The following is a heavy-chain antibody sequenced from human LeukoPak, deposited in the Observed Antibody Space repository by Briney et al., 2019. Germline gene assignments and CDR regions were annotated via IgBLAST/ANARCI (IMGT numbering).Heavy chain of an antibody. J-gene: IGHJ3*02. CDR1: GYTFTGYY. D-gene: IGHD1-20*01. Sequence: ASVKVSCKASGYTFTGYYMHWVRQAPGQGLEWMGWINPNSGGTNYAQRFQGWVTMTRDTSISTAYMELSRLRSDDTAVYYCARGGITGTTRGPTRLNDAFDIWGQGTMVTVSS. CDR3: ARGGITGTTRGPTRLNDAFDI. CDR2: INPNSGGT. V-gene: IGHV1-2*04.